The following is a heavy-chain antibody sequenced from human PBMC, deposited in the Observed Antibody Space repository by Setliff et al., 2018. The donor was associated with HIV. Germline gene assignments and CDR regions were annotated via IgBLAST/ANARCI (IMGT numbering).Heavy chain of an antibody. J-gene: IGHJ4*02. CDR3: ASIELAAMVPVDY. CDR1: GFRFRSYG. V-gene: IGHV3-33*08. CDR2: IWFDGNKK. Sequence: PGGSLRLSCAASGFRFRSYGMHWVRQAPGKGLEWVAIIWFDGNKKYYADSVKGRFTISRDNAKNSLFLQMNSLRAEDTAVYYCASIELAAMVPVDYWGQGTLVTVSS. D-gene: IGHD5-18*01.